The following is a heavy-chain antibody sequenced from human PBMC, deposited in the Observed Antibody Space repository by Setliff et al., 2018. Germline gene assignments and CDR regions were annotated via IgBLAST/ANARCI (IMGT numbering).Heavy chain of an antibody. V-gene: IGHV1-18*04. CDR2: ISGHNGNA. CDR1: GYTFGDYI. CDR3: ARLVRYCTRTSCQRTPGAEL. J-gene: IGHJ4*02. D-gene: IGHD2-2*01. Sequence: ASVKVSCKTSGYTFGDYIISWVRQAPGGGLEWVGWISGHNGNAYYAPSLQDRVTLTTDTSTSTAYMEVKSLTSDDTAVYYCARLVRYCTRTSCQRTPGAELWGQGTLVTVSS.